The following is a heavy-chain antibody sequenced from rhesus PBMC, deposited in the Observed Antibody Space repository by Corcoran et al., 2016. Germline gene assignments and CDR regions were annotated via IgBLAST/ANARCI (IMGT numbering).Heavy chain of an antibody. CDR1: GYSISSGYY. CDR3: ARVGSSWSEWDTVGTEWYFDL. J-gene: IGHJ2*01. V-gene: IGHV4S14*01. Sequence: QVQLQESGPGLVKPSETLSLTCAVSGYSISSGYYWGWIRQPPGKGLEGIGSIYGSGGSNYLNPSLKSRVTLSVETSKNQFSLKLSAVTAADTAVYYCARVGSSWSEWDTVGTEWYFDLWGPGTPITISS. D-gene: IGHD5-42*01. CDR2: IYGSGGSN.